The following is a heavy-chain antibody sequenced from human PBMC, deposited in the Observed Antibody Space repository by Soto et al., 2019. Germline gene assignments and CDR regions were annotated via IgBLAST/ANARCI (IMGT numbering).Heavy chain of an antibody. J-gene: IGHJ3*02. CDR1: GHSITGGSISSTAYY. CDR3: ARRHGFD. V-gene: IGHV4-39*01. CDR2: FFICGNT. Sequence: SDSLSRTSTLSGHSITGGSISSTAYYWGWMHQPPGKGLEWIASFFICGNTYYNPSLKSRVTTSVDTSKNQFSLKLSSVTAADMAVYFCARRHGFD.